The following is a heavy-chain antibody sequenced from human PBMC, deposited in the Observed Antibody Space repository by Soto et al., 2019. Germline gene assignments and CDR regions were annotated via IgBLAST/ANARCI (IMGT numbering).Heavy chain of an antibody. J-gene: IGHJ6*02. Sequence: QVQLVQSGAEMKEPGSSVKVSCKTSGGTFSSSAISWLRQAPGQGLEWMGGIIPLFRTPDYAQKFQGRVTTAADESTSTAYLELSSLRSADTAVYYCARDNDRLQLGGNYSYILDVWGQGTTITVSS. CDR1: GGTFSSSA. CDR3: ARDNDRLQLGGNYSYILDV. V-gene: IGHV1-69*12. CDR2: IIPLFRTP. D-gene: IGHD4-4*01.